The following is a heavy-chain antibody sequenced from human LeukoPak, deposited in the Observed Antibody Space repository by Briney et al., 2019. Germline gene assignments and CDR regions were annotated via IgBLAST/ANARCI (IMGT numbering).Heavy chain of an antibody. V-gene: IGHV3-66*02. Sequence: GGSLRLSCVASGFTVGSNYMSWVRQAPGKGLEWVSVIYSTGTTYCADSVKGRFTTSRDNPKNTLYLEMNSLRPEDTALYYCARKGRTSLADFDYWGQGTLVTVSS. CDR3: ARKGRTSLADFDY. J-gene: IGHJ4*02. CDR1: GFTVGSNY. D-gene: IGHD2-15*01. CDR2: IYSTGTT.